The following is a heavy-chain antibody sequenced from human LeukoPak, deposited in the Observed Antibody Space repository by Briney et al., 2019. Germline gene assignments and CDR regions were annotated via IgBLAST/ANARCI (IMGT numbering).Heavy chain of an antibody. Sequence: GASVKVSCKASGGTSSSYAISWVRQAPGQGLEWMGGIIPIFGTANYAQKFQGRVTITADESTSTAYMELSSLRSEDTAVYYCARDGARYYDILTGLNWFDPWGQGTLVTVSS. J-gene: IGHJ5*02. CDR2: IIPIFGTA. CDR1: GGTSSSYA. D-gene: IGHD3-9*01. CDR3: ARDGARYYDILTGLNWFDP. V-gene: IGHV1-69*13.